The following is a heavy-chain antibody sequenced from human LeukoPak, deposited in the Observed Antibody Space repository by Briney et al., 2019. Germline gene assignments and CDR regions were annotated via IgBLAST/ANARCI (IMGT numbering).Heavy chain of an antibody. Sequence: GASVKVSCKASGYTFTGYYMHWVRQAPGQGLEWMGWINPNSGGTNYAQKFQGRVTMTRDKSISTAYLQWSSLKASDTAMYYCARPYDSSGYYYGFDAFDIWGQGTMVTVSS. V-gene: IGHV1-2*02. J-gene: IGHJ3*02. CDR3: ARPYDSSGYYYGFDAFDI. CDR1: GYTFTGYY. CDR2: INPNSGGT. D-gene: IGHD3-22*01.